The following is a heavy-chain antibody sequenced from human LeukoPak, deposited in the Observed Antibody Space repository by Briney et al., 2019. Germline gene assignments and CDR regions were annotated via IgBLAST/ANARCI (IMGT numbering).Heavy chain of an antibody. J-gene: IGHJ4*02. CDR3: ATASDGGSYPRDY. CDR2: FDPEDGET. Sequence: ASVTVSCKVSGYTLTELSMHWVRQAPGKGLEWMGGFDPEDGETIYAQKFQGRVTMTEDTSTDTAYMELSSLRSEDTAVYYCATASDGGSYPRDYWGQGTLVTVSS. V-gene: IGHV1-24*01. CDR1: GYTLTELS. D-gene: IGHD1-26*01.